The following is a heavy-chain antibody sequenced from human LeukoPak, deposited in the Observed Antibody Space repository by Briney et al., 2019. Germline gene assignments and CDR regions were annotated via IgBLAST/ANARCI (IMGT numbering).Heavy chain of an antibody. CDR2: INPNSGGT. J-gene: IGHJ5*02. V-gene: IGHV1-2*06. D-gene: IGHD3-10*01. CDR1: GYTFTGSY. CDR3: ARAPLGYNWFDP. Sequence: ASVKVSCKASGYTFTGSYMHWVRQAPGQGLEWMGRINPNSGGTNYAQKFQGRVTMTKDTSISTGYMELSRLRSDDTAVYYCARAPLGYNWFDPWGQGTLVTVSS.